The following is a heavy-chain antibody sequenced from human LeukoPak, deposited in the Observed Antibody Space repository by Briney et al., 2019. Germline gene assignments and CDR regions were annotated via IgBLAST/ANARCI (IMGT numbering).Heavy chain of an antibody. J-gene: IGHJ6*02. CDR1: GYTFTSYA. CDR2: INTNTGNP. V-gene: IGHV7-4-1*02. CDR3: ARDQHCSSTSCFYYYGMDV. D-gene: IGHD2-2*01. Sequence: ASVKVSCKASGYTFTSYAMNWVRQAPGQGLEWMGWINTNTGNPTYAQGFTGRSVFSLDTSVSTAYLQISSLKAEDTAVYYCARDQHCSSTSCFYYYGMDVWGQGTTVTVSS.